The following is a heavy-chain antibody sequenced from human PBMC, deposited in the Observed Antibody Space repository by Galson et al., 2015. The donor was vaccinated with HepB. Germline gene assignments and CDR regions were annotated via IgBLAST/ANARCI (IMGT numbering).Heavy chain of an antibody. D-gene: IGHD2-2*01. CDR2: ISGSCGST. J-gene: IGHJ6*02. Sequence: SLRLSCAASGFTFSSYAMSWVRQAPGKGLEWVSAISGSCGSTYYADSVKGRFTISRDNSKNTLYLQMNSLRAEDTAVYYCATNLGYCSSTSCPAGGNYYGMDVWGQGTTVTVSS. V-gene: IGHV3-23*01. CDR3: ATNLGYCSSTSCPAGGNYYGMDV. CDR1: GFTFSSYA.